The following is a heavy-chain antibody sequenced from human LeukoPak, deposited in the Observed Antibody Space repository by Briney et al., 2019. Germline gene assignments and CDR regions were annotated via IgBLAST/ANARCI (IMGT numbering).Heavy chain of an antibody. CDR3: LAGYYYYYMDV. CDR1: GFTFSSYS. D-gene: IGHD6-13*01. CDR2: ISSSSSYI. V-gene: IGHV3-21*01. J-gene: IGHJ6*03. Sequence: GGSLRLSCAASGFTFSSYSMNWVRQAPGKGLEWVSSISSSSSYIYYADSVKGRFTISRDNAKNTLYLQMTSLSAEDTAVYYALAGYYYYYMDVWGKGTTVTVSS.